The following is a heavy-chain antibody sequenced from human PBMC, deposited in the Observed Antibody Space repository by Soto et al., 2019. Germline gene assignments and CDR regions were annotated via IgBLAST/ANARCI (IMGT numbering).Heavy chain of an antibody. CDR1: GFTYSNYD. CDR3: TRDFTWSEVY. V-gene: IGHV3-48*02. J-gene: IGHJ4*02. CDR2: VSASSSSI. Sequence: GSALRLSCAAPGFTYSNYDMNWVRQAPEKGLEWVAYVSASSSSIYYADSVKGRFTISRDNAKNSLYLQMNSLRDENTAVYYCTRDFTWSEVYWGQGVQVTVS. D-gene: IGHD3-3*01.